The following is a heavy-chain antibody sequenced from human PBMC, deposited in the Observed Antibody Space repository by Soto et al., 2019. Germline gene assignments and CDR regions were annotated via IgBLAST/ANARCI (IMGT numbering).Heavy chain of an antibody. CDR2: LYDVDGS. D-gene: IGHD1-1*01. V-gene: IGHV3-53*01. CDR1: GLTVSGKKY. CDR3: TTWHEREHAYDV. J-gene: IGHJ3*01. Sequence: DVQLVESGGGLMQRGESLRLSCAASGLTVSGKKYVAWVRRAPGKGLEWVSALYDVDGSFYSDSVKGRFTTSSDSSKTTVYLQMNDLRPAEKAVYYCTTWHEREHAYDVWGQGTTVTVSS.